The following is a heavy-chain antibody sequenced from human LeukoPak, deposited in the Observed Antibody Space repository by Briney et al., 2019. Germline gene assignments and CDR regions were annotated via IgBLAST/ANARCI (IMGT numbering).Heavy chain of an antibody. D-gene: IGHD1-1*01. CDR3: AREDLGAGTTVDT. V-gene: IGHV4-34*01. Sequence: SETLSLTCAVYGGSLSGYYWSWIRQPPGKGLEWIGEINHSGSTNYNPSLKSRVTISVDTSKNQFSLKVTSVTAADTAVNYCAREDLGAGTTVDTWGQGTLVTVSS. CDR2: INHSGST. CDR1: GGSLSGYY. J-gene: IGHJ5*02.